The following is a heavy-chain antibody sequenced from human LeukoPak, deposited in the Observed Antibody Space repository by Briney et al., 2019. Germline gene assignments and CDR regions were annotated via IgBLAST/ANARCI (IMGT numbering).Heavy chain of an antibody. CDR2: IRGSDTTT. V-gene: IGHV3-48*04. D-gene: IGHD5-12*01. CDR3: ARDSGYEFDF. Sequence: PGGSLRLSSAASGFTFTSYSMNWVRQAPGKGLEWVSYIRGSDTTTYYADFVKGRFTISRDNAKNSVYLQMNSLRVEDTAVYYCARDSGYEFDFWGQGTLVTVSS. CDR1: GFTFTSYS. J-gene: IGHJ4*02.